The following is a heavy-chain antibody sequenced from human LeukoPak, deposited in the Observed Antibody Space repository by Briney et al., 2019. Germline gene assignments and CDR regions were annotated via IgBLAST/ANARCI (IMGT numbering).Heavy chain of an antibody. D-gene: IGHD5-18*01. CDR2: ISGSGGST. Sequence: GGSLRLSCAASGFTVSSNYMSWVRQAPGKGLEWVSAISGSGGSTYYADSVKGRFTISRDNSKNTLYLQMNSLRAEDTAVYYCAKEGRYSYPEGAFDIWGQGTMVTVSS. V-gene: IGHV3-23*01. J-gene: IGHJ3*02. CDR1: GFTVSSNY. CDR3: AKEGRYSYPEGAFDI.